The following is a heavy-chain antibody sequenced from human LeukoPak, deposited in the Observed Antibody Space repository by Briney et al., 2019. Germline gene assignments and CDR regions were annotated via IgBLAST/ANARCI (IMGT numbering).Heavy chain of an antibody. J-gene: IGHJ6*04. Sequence: GGSLRLSCAASGFTFSSYWMSWVRQAPGKGLEWVANIKQDGSEKYYVDSVKGRFTISRDNAKNSLYQQMNSLRAEDTAVYYCARDQVVVAATDYYYYGMDVWGKGTTVTVSS. CDR3: ARDQVVVAATDYYYYGMDV. CDR1: GFTFSSYW. V-gene: IGHV3-7*03. D-gene: IGHD2-15*01. CDR2: IKQDGSEK.